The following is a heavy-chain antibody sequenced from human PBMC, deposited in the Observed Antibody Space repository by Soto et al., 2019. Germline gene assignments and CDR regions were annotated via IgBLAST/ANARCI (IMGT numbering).Heavy chain of an antibody. D-gene: IGHD3-3*01. Sequence: GGSLRLSCAASGFPFSDYAMNWVRQAPGKGLEWVSAISGSGGSTYYADSVKGRFTISRDNSKNTLYLQMNSLRAEDTAVYYCANSAIFGVVLMSDAFDIWGQGTMVTVSS. CDR3: ANSAIFGVVLMSDAFDI. CDR2: ISGSGGST. V-gene: IGHV3-23*01. CDR1: GFPFSDYA. J-gene: IGHJ3*02.